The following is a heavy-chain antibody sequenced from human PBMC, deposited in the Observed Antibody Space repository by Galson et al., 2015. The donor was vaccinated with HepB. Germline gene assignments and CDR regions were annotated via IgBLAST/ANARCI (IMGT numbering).Heavy chain of an antibody. CDR3: ARGSLQIVVVPAVQRIANLDY. CDR1: GYTFTGYY. V-gene: IGHV1-2*02. J-gene: IGHJ4*02. CDR2: INPNNGGT. Sequence: SVTVSCKASGYTFTGYYIHWVRQAPGQGLEWMGWINPNNGGTNYAQTFQGRVTMTRDTSISTAYMELSSLTSDDTAVYYCARGSLQIVVVPAVQRIANLDYWGQGTLVTVSS. D-gene: IGHD2-2*01.